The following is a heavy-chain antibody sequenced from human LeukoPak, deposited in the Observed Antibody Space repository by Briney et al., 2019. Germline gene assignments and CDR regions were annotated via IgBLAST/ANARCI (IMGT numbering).Heavy chain of an antibody. CDR3: ARERVEGYSSGSNWFDP. CDR2: MNPNSGNT. Sequence: GASVKVSCKASGYTFTSYDINWVRQATGQGLEWMGWMNPNSGNTGYAQKFQGRVTMTRNTSISTAYMELSSLRSEDTAVYYCARERVEGYSSGSNWFDPWGQGTLVTVSS. V-gene: IGHV1-8*01. CDR1: GYTFTSYD. D-gene: IGHD6-19*01. J-gene: IGHJ5*02.